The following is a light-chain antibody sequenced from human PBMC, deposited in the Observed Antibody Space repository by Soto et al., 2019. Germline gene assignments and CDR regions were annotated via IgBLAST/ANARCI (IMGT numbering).Light chain of an antibody. Sequence: EIVMTQSPASLSASPGERITLSCKASQSIANNLAWHQQKPGQAPRLLIYGASSRATGIPDRFSGSGSGTDFTLTISRLEPEDFAVYYCQQYGSSPWTFGQGTKVDIK. CDR2: GAS. CDR3: QQYGSSPWT. CDR1: QSIANN. J-gene: IGKJ1*01. V-gene: IGKV3-20*01.